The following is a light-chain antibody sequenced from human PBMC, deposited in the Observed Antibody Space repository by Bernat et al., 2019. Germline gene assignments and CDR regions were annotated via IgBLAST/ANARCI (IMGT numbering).Light chain of an antibody. J-gene: IGLJ2*01. CDR3: QSYDSSLSGSV. V-gene: IGLV1-40*01. CDR2: GKS. Sequence: QSVLTQPPSVSGAPGQRVTISCTGSSSNIGAGYDVHWYQQLPGTAPKLLILGKSNRPSGVPDRFSGSKAGTSASLAITGLQAEDEADYYCQSYDSSLSGSVFGGGTKLTVL. CDR1: SSNIGAGYD.